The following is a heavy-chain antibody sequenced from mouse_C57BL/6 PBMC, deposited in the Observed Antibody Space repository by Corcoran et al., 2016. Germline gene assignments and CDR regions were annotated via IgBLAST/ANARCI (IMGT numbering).Heavy chain of an antibody. J-gene: IGHJ2*01. V-gene: IGHV9-3*01. CDR2: INTYSGVP. D-gene: IGHD3-3*01. Sequence: QIQLVQSGPELKKPGETVKISCKASGYTFTTYGMSWVKQAPGKGLKWMGWINTYSGVPTYADDFKGRFAFSLETSASTAYLQINNLKNEDTATYFCAKKGGLPAFDYWGQGTTLTVSS. CDR1: GYTFTTYG. CDR3: AKKGGLPAFDY.